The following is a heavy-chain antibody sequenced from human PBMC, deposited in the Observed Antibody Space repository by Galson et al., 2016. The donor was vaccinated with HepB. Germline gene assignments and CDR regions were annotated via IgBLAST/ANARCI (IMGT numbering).Heavy chain of an antibody. Sequence: SLRLSCAVSGFTFSNAWMSWVRQAPGKGLEWVGRIKSNPDGGTTDYAAPVKGRFIISRVDSKNTLYLQMNSLKTEDTAVYYFTKSARLRGVPMDYWGQGTMVTVSS. V-gene: IGHV3-15*01. CDR3: TKSARLRGVPMDY. D-gene: IGHD3-10*01. CDR2: IKSNPDGGTT. J-gene: IGHJ3*01. CDR1: GFTFSNAW.